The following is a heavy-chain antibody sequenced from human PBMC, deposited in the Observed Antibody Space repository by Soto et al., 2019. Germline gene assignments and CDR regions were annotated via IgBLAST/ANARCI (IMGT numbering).Heavy chain of an antibody. J-gene: IGHJ4*02. Sequence: PSETLSLTCDVSVDSFSGYFCNLLRQPPGKGLEWIGEISQVGRARYNPSLETRITISVDTYKTQFSLNLTSVTDGDTAVYYCERGYGYFRKWGQGAPVTVSS. CDR1: VDSFSGYF. CDR3: ERGYGYFRK. V-gene: IGHV4-34*01. D-gene: IGHD4-17*01. CDR2: ISQVGRA.